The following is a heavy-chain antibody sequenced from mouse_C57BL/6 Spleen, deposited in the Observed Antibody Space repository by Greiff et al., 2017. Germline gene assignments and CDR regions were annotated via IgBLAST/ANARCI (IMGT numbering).Heavy chain of an antibody. CDR3: AREVGGPYCAMDY. CDR2: INPSSGYT. D-gene: IGHD1-1*01. Sequence: QVQLQQSGAELARPGASVKMSCKASGYTFTSYTMHWVKQRPGQGLEWIGYINPSSGYTKYNQKFKDKATLTADKASSTAYMQLSSLTSEDSAVYYCAREVGGPYCAMDYWGQGTSVTVSS. V-gene: IGHV1-4*01. J-gene: IGHJ4*01. CDR1: GYTFTSYT.